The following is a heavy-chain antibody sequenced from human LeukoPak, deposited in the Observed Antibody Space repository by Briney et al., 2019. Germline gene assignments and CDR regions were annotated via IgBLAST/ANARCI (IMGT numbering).Heavy chain of an antibody. Sequence: PSETLSLTCTVSGGSISSSSYYWGWICQPPGKGLEWIGEIYHSGSTNYNPSLKSRVTISVDTSKNQFSLKLNSVTAADTAIYYCAAMIGYFDYWGQGILVTVSS. CDR1: GGSISSSSYY. CDR2: IYHSGST. J-gene: IGHJ4*02. V-gene: IGHV4-39*07. CDR3: AAMIGYFDY. D-gene: IGHD3-22*01.